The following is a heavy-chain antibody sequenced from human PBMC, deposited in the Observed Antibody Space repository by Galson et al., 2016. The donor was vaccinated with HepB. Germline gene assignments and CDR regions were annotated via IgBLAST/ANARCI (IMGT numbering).Heavy chain of an antibody. CDR1: GGSISSRDW. CDR3: VRQYSGSYLDY. D-gene: IGHD1-26*01. V-gene: IGHV4-4*02. CDR2: IYHSGTT. J-gene: IGHJ4*02. Sequence: SETLSLTCAVSGGSISSRDWWTWARQPPGKGLEWIGQIYHSGTTNYSPSLKSRVTISVDNSKNQFSLKLSSVTAADTAVYYCVRQYSGSYLDYWGQGTLVTVSS.